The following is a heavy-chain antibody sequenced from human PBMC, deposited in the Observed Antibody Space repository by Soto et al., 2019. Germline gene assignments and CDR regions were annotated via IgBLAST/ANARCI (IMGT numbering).Heavy chain of an antibody. D-gene: IGHD5-18*01. CDR3: AKKAGPPGYSYGFYGMDV. Sequence: EVQVLESGGGLVQPGGSLRLSCAASGFTCNSYAMTWVRQAPGKGLEWVSAMSVSGSTHYAASVKGRFTISRDNSKNPLYLKMTSLRAEDTAISYGAKKAGPPGYSYGFYGMDVRGQGTTVTVSS. CDR1: GFTCNSYA. V-gene: IGHV3-23*01. J-gene: IGHJ6*02. CDR2: MSVSGST.